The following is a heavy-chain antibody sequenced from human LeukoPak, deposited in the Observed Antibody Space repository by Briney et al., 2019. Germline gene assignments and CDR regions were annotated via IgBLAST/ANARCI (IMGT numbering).Heavy chain of an antibody. CDR2: VYNSGNT. V-gene: IGHV4-59*08. CDR3: ARHPGVGANDTFDL. CDR1: GASIITYY. J-gene: IGHJ3*01. Sequence: SETLSLTCTVSGASIITYYWSWIRQPPGKGLEWIGYVYNSGNTYYNPSLNSRASISEDTSKNQLSLKVNSVTAADTAVYYCARHPGVGANDTFDLWGQGTMVTISS. D-gene: IGHD1-26*01.